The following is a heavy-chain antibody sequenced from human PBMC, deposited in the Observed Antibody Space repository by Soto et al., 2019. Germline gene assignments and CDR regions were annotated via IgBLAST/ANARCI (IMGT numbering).Heavy chain of an antibody. D-gene: IGHD2-8*01. V-gene: IGHV3-23*01. Sequence: PWGSLAITCASSVFAFGDRPMTWVRHGPGKALEWVSTIHENGANTHYPDSVKGRFTISRDNSQNTVDLQMNSLRADDTPVYYCVSWVSAHFDFWGRGTLVTVSS. CDR3: VSWVSAHFDF. J-gene: IGHJ4*02. CDR2: IHENGANT. CDR1: VFAFGDRP.